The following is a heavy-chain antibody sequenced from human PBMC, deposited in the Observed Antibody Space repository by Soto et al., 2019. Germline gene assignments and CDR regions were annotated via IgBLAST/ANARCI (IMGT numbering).Heavy chain of an antibody. CDR1: GGSISSGGLY. J-gene: IGHJ1*01. Sequence: SETLSLTCTVSGGSISSGGLYWSWIRQHPGKGLEWIGYIYYTGSTYYNPSLQSRITISLDTSKNQFSLRLSSVSAADTAVYYCARDWNSSGYLYQHWGQGTLVTVSS. CDR2: IYYTGST. CDR3: ARDWNSSGYLYQH. D-gene: IGHD3-22*01. V-gene: IGHV4-31*03.